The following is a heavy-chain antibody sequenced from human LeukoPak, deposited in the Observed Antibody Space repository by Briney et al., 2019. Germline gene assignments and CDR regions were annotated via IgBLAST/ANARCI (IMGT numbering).Heavy chain of an antibody. CDR2: INPSGGST. CDR1: GYTFTSYY. Sequence: ASVKVSCKASGYTFTSYYMHWVRQAPGQRLEWMGIINPSGGSTSYPQKFQGRVTMTRDTSTMTVYMELTSLRSEDTAVYYCVRERERGTYFIWGQGTLVTVSS. J-gene: IGHJ4*02. V-gene: IGHV1-46*01. D-gene: IGHD3-10*01. CDR3: VRERERGTYFI.